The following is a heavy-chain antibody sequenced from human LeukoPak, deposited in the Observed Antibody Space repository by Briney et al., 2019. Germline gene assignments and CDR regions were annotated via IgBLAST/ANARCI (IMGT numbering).Heavy chain of an antibody. CDR1: GGSISSSSYY. CDR2: IYYSGST. CDR3: ARHPSGYYDSSGSLADY. D-gene: IGHD3-22*01. J-gene: IGHJ4*02. Sequence: SETLSLTCTVSGGSISSSSYYWGWIRQPPGKGLEWIGSIYYSGSTYYNPSLKSRVTISVDTSKNQFSLKLSSVTAADTAVYYCARHPSGYYDSSGSLADYWGQGTQVTVSS. V-gene: IGHV4-39*01.